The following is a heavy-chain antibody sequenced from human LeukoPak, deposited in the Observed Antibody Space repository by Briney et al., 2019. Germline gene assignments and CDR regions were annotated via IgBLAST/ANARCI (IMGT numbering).Heavy chain of an antibody. CDR1: GFTFSSYS. CDR2: ISSSSSYI. D-gene: IGHD1-26*01. CDR3: ARSGGIEILNYYYYYYMDV. Sequence: PGGSLRLSCAASGFTFSSYSMNWVRQAPGKGLEWVSSISSSSSYIYYADSVKGRFTISRDNAKNSLYLQMDSLRAEDTAVYYCARSGGIEILNYYYYYYMDVWGKGTTVTVSS. J-gene: IGHJ6*03. V-gene: IGHV3-21*01.